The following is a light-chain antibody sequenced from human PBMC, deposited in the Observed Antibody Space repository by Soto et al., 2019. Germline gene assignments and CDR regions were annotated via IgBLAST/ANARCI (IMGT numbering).Light chain of an antibody. CDR2: EVT. V-gene: IGLV2-14*01. J-gene: IGLJ1*01. CDR3: SSYTSSNTPYV. Sequence: QSVLTQPASVSGSPGQSITISCTGSSSDVGAYNFVSWYQHHPGKAPKLILYEVTTRPSGVSSRFSGSKSGTTASLTISGLQADDEANYYCSSYTSSNTPYVFGTGTKVTVL. CDR1: SSDVGAYNF.